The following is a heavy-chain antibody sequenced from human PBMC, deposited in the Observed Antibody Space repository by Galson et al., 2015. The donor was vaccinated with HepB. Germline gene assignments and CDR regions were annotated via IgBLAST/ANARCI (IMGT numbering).Heavy chain of an antibody. CDR3: ARKAVGYPGTVDY. J-gene: IGHJ4*02. D-gene: IGHD5-18*01. CDR1: GFTFSSQG. CDR2: ISYDGSDK. Sequence: SLRLSCAASGFTFSSQGMHWVRQAPGKGLEWVAVISYDGSDKDYADSVKGRFTISRDNSKNTLYLQMNSLRTEDTAVYYCARKAVGYPGTVDYWGQGTLVTVSS. V-gene: IGHV3-30*03.